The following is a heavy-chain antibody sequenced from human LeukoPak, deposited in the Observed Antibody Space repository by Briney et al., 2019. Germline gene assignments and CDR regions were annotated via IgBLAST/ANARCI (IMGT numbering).Heavy chain of an antibody. CDR3: ARASGYYGWFDP. Sequence: SETLSLTCAVYGGSFSGYYWSWIRQPPGKGLEWIGEINHSGSTYYNPSLKSRVTISVDTSKNQFSLKLSSVTAADTAVYYCARASGYYGWFDPWGQGTLVTVSS. CDR2: INHSGST. V-gene: IGHV4-34*01. D-gene: IGHD3-3*01. J-gene: IGHJ5*02. CDR1: GGSFSGYY.